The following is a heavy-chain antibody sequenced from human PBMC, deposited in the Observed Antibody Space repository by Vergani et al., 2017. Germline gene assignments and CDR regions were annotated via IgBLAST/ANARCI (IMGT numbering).Heavy chain of an antibody. D-gene: IGHD6-6*01. J-gene: IGHJ4*02. CDR3: ARGFTSSSSTSLDY. V-gene: IGHV3-30-3*01. Sequence: QVQLVESGGGVVQPGRSLRLSCAASGFTFSPYAMNWVRQAPGKGLEWVAVISNDGSNKFYADSVKGRITISRDNSRNTVYLEMNSLRVEDTALYYCARGFTSSSSTSLDYWGQGTLLTVSS. CDR1: GFTFSPYA. CDR2: ISNDGSNK.